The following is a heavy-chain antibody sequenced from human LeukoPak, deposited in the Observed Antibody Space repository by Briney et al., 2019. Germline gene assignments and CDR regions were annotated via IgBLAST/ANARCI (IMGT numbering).Heavy chain of an antibody. CDR2: VFYSGTT. D-gene: IGHD5-12*01. V-gene: IGHV4-39*01. CDR3: ARSVRRGFNFDS. CDR1: GGFISISTHY. Sequence: PSETLSLTCSVSGGFISISTHYWGWIRQTPGKGLEWIGSVFYSGTTYFNPSLNSRLTISVDTSKNQFSLKLRSLTAADTAVYYCARSVRRGFNFDSWGQGTLVIVSS. J-gene: IGHJ4*02.